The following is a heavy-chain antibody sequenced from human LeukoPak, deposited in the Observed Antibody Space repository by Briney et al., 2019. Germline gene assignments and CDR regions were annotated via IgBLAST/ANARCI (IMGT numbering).Heavy chain of an antibody. J-gene: IGHJ4*02. CDR1: GFTLSDYY. D-gene: IGHD5-18*01. CDR3: ARVQLWLFFDY. V-gene: IGHV3-11*01. Sequence: GGTLRLSCAASGFTLSDYYMSWIRQAPGKGLEWVSYISSSGSTIYYADSVKGRFTISRDNAKNSLYLQMNNLRAEDTAVYYCARVQLWLFFDYWGQGTLVTVSS. CDR2: ISSSGSTI.